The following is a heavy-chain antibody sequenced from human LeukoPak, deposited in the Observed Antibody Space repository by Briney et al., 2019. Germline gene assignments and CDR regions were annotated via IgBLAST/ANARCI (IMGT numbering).Heavy chain of an antibody. D-gene: IGHD2-15*01. Sequence: PGGSLRLSCAASGFTFSSYAMHWVRQAPGKGLEWVAVTSYDGSNKYYADSVKGRFTISRDNSKNTLYLQMNSLRAEDTAVYYCARDRPLYGWVGIGYYFDYWGQGTLVTVSS. V-gene: IGHV3-30-3*01. CDR2: TSYDGSNK. CDR1: GFTFSSYA. J-gene: IGHJ4*02. CDR3: ARDRPLYGWVGIGYYFDY.